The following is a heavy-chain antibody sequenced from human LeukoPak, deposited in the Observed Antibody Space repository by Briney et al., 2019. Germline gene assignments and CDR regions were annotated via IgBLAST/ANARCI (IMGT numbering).Heavy chain of an antibody. Sequence: SSETLSLTCTVSGGSISSSSYYWGWIRQPPGKGLEWVSSISSSSTYIYYADSVKGRFTISRDNAKNSLYLQINSLRAEDTAVYYCARDSGGDPVDYWGQGTLVTVSS. CDR3: ARDSGGDPVDY. CDR2: ISSSSTYI. J-gene: IGHJ4*02. D-gene: IGHD3-10*01. CDR1: GGSISSSS. V-gene: IGHV3-21*01.